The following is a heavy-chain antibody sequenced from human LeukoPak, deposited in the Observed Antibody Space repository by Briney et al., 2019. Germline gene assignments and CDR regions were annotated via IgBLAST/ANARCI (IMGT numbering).Heavy chain of an antibody. J-gene: IGHJ6*04. V-gene: IGHV4-30-4*08. CDR3: ARHPGDGDYGMDV. CDR2: IYYSGST. Sequence: KTSETLSLTCTVSGGSISSGDYYWSWIRQPPGKGLEWIGYIYYSGSTYYNPSLKSRVSTSVDTSENQFPLKLSSVTAADTAAYYCARHPGDGDYGMDVWGKGTTVTVSS. D-gene: IGHD4-17*01. CDR1: GGSISSGDYY.